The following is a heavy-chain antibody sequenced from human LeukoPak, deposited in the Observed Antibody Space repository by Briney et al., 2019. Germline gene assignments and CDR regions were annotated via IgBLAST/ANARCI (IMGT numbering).Heavy chain of an antibody. CDR2: IYYSGST. CDR3: ARGGSYYYDSIIDY. CDR1: GGSISSYY. J-gene: IGHJ4*02. Sequence: SETLSLTCTVSGGSISSYYWSWIRQPPGKGLEWIGYIYYSGSTNYNPSLKSQVTISVDTSKNQFSLKLSSVTAADTAVYYCARGGSYYYDSIIDYWGQGTLVTVSS. D-gene: IGHD3-22*01. V-gene: IGHV4-59*01.